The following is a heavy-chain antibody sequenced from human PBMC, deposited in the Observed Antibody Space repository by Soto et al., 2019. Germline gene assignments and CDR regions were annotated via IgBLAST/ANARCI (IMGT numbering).Heavy chain of an antibody. CDR2: IIPIFGTA. V-gene: IGHV1-69*01. CDR3: ARESRYCSGGSCYFLPGIDY. D-gene: IGHD2-15*01. J-gene: IGHJ4*02. Sequence: YGSNSRRSLRHSNKQGLEWMGGIIPIFGTANYAQKFQGRVTITADESTSTAYMELSSLRSEDTAVYYCARESRYCSGGSCYFLPGIDYWGQGTLVTVS. CDR1: YGSNS.